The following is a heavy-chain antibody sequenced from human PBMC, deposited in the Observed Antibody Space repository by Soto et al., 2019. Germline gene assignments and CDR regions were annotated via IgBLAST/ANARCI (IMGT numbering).Heavy chain of an antibody. Sequence: XTLSLTGAVYGGSFSGYYWSWIRQPPGKGLEWIGEINHSGRTNYNPSLKSRVTISVDTSKKQFSLKLSSVTAADTAVYYCARESRKIVVVPAARSPSFDPWGQGTLGTVS. D-gene: IGHD2-2*01. CDR1: GGSFSGYY. CDR3: ARESRKIVVVPAARSPSFDP. CDR2: INHSGRT. V-gene: IGHV4-34*01. J-gene: IGHJ5*02.